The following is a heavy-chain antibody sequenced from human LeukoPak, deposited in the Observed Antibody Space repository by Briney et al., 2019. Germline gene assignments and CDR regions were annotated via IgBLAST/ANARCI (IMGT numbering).Heavy chain of an antibody. CDR3: VKETSSGNFVTIDC. CDR1: GFTFSSYG. J-gene: IGHJ4*02. V-gene: IGHV3-33*06. CDR2: IWYDGSNK. Sequence: GGSLRLSCAASGFTFSSYGMHWVRRAPGKGLEWVAVIWYDGSNKYYADSVKGRFFISRDNSKNTLYMQMNSLRAEDTAVYYCVKETSSGNFVTIDCWGQGALVTVSS. D-gene: IGHD1-26*01.